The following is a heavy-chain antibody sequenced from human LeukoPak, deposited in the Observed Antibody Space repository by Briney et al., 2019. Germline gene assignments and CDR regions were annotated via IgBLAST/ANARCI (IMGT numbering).Heavy chain of an antibody. J-gene: IGHJ6*02. CDR1: GFTFSSYS. D-gene: IGHD3-10*01. CDR2: ISSSSSYI. Sequence: PGGSLRLSCAASGFTFSSYSMNWVRQAPGKGLEWVSSISSSSSYIYYADSVKGRFTISRDNAKNSLYLQMNSLRAEDTAVYYCARATGERPLLWFGELLPYYYYGMDVWGQGTTATVSS. CDR3: ARATGERPLLWFGELLPYYYYGMDV. V-gene: IGHV3-21*01.